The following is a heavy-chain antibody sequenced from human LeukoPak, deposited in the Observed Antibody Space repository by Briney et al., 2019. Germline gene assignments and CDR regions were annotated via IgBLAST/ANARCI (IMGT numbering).Heavy chain of an antibody. CDR1: GGSISSGGYY. Sequence: SETLSLTCTVSGGSISSGGYYWSWIRQHPGKGLEWIGYIYYSGSTYYNPSLKSRVTISVDTSKNQFSLKLSSVTAADTAVYYCARDRGYYYDSSGSIDYWGQGTLVTVSS. CDR2: IYYSGST. J-gene: IGHJ4*02. V-gene: IGHV4-31*03. CDR3: ARDRGYYYDSSGSIDY. D-gene: IGHD3-22*01.